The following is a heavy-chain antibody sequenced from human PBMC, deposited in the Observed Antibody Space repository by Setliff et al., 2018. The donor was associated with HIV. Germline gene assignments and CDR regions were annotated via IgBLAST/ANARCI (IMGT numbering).Heavy chain of an antibody. Sequence: ASVKVSCKASGYTFTTYAMHWVRQAPGQRLEWVGWINAGNGNTKYSQKFQGRVTITRDTSASTAYMELSSLGSEDTAIYYCARGRGPSRFDYWGQGTLVTVSS. V-gene: IGHV1-3*01. CDR1: GYTFTTYA. J-gene: IGHJ4*01. CDR3: ARGRGPSRFDY. CDR2: INAGNGNT.